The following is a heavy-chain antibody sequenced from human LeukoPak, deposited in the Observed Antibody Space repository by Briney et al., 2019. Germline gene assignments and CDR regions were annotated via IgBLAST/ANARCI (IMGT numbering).Heavy chain of an antibody. Sequence: GGSLRLSCAVSAFTFNDYYMSWIRQAPGKGLEWVSDIGGSDSIVAYADSVKGRFSISRDFAKNSLYLQMNSLRAEDTAVYYCAREKVAGTFDSWGQGALVTVSS. J-gene: IGHJ4*02. D-gene: IGHD6-19*01. V-gene: IGHV3-11*01. CDR3: AREKVAGTFDS. CDR2: IGGSDSIV. CDR1: AFTFNDYY.